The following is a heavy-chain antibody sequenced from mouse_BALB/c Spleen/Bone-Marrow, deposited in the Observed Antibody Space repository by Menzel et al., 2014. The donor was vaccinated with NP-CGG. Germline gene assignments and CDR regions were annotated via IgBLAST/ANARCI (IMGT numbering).Heavy chain of an antibody. D-gene: IGHD1-1*01. Sequence: VQGVESGAELMKPGDSVKISCKATGYTFSSYWIEWVKQRPGHGLEWIGEILPGSGSTNYNEKFKGKATFTADTSSNTACMQLSSLTSEDSAVYYCARWGSFAYWGQGTLVTVSA. CDR2: ILPGSGST. V-gene: IGHV1-9*01. CDR3: ARWGSFAY. J-gene: IGHJ3*01. CDR1: GYTFSSYW.